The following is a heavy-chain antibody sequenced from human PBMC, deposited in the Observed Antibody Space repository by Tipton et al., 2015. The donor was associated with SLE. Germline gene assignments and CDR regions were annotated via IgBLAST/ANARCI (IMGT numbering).Heavy chain of an antibody. J-gene: IGHJ4*02. CDR3: AREGDPGYFDY. V-gene: IGHV4-59*01. CDR2: IYYSGST. CDR1: GGSFSSFY. D-gene: IGHD2-21*01. Sequence: TLSLTCTVSGGSFSSFYWSWIRQPPGKGLEWIGDIYYSGSTNYNPSLKSRVTMSVDKSKNQFSLKLSAVTAADTAVYYCAREGDPGYFDYWGQGTLVTVSS.